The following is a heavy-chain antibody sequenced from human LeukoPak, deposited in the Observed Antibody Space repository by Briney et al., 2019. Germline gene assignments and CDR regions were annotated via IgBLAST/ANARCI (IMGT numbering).Heavy chain of an antibody. J-gene: IGHJ2*01. CDR2: IIPIFGTA. V-gene: IGHV1-69*13. CDR1: GYTFTSYY. Sequence: ASVKVSCKASGYTFTSYYMHWVRQAPGQGLEWMGGIIPIFGTANYAQKFQGRVTITADESTSTAYMELSSLRSEDTAVYYCARDPIYSSSWSTSDWYFDLWGRGTLVTVSS. CDR3: ARDPIYSSSWSTSDWYFDL. D-gene: IGHD6-13*01.